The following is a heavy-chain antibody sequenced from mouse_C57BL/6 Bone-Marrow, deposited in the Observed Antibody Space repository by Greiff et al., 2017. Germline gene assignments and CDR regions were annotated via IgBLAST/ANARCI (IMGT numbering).Heavy chain of an antibody. V-gene: IGHV1-80*01. CDR2: IYPGGGDT. Sequence: VKLQESGAELVKPGASVKISCKASGYAFSSYWMYWVQQRPGKSLEWIGQIYPGGGDTNYNGKFKGKATLTADKSSSTAYMQLSSLTSDDSAVYFCARGAYWGQGTLVTVSA. CDR1: GYAFSSYW. J-gene: IGHJ3*01. CDR3: ARGAY.